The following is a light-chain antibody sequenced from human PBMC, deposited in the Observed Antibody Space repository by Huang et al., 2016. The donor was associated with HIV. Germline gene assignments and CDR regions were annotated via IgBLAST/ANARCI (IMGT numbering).Light chain of an antibody. Sequence: IVLPQSPATLSLSPGERATLSCGASHRIDSEYVAWYQQKPGLAPRRLIYDVSSRAAGVTDRFSGSGSGTDFTLTIYRLEPEDFAVYYCQQYVTSPWTFGQGTKVEIK. J-gene: IGKJ1*01. CDR2: DVS. V-gene: IGKV3D-20*01. CDR3: QQYVTSPWT. CDR1: HRIDSEY.